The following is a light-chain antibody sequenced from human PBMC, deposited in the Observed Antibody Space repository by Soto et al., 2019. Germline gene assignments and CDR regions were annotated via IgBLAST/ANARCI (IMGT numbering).Light chain of an antibody. CDR1: SRDVGSYNL. Sequence: QSALTQPASVSGSPGQSITISCTGTSRDVGSYNLVSWYQQHPGKAPKLMIYEGSKRPSGVSNRFSGSKSGNTASLTISGLQAEDEADYCCCSYAGSSTWVFGGGTKLTVL. J-gene: IGLJ2*01. CDR3: CSYAGSSTWV. V-gene: IGLV2-23*01. CDR2: EGS.